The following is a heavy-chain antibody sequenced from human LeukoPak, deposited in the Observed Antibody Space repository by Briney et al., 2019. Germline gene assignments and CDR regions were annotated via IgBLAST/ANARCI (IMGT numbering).Heavy chain of an antibody. J-gene: IGHJ4*02. CDR3: ANKLPAVYYFYN. D-gene: IGHD2-15*01. Sequence: GGSVTLSCAASRFTVSSSNMRWARQAPGKGLEWVSVIYSGGSTYYADSVKGRFTISRDNSKNTLYLQMNNLRDEDTAVYYSANKLPAVYYFYNWGQGTLVTVSS. V-gene: IGHV3-53*05. CDR1: RFTVSSSN. CDR2: IYSGGST.